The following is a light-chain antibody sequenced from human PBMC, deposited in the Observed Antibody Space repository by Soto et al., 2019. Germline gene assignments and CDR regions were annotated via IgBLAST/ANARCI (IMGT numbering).Light chain of an antibody. J-gene: IGKJ5*01. V-gene: IGKV3-20*01. CDR3: QQYGSSPPIT. CDR1: QSVSSSY. CDR2: GAS. Sequence: EIVLTQSPGTLSLSPGERATLSCRASQSVSSSYLAWYQRKPGQAPRLLIYGASSRATGIPDRFSGSGSGTDFTLTISRLEPEDFAVYYCQQYGSSPPITFGQGTRLDI.